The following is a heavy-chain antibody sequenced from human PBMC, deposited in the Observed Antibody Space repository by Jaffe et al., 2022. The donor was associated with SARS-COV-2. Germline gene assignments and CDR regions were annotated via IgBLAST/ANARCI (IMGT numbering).Heavy chain of an antibody. J-gene: IGHJ6*02. D-gene: IGHD3-3*01. Sequence: QVQLQESGPGLVKPSETLSLTCTVSGGSISSYYWSWIRQPAGKGLEWIGRIYTSGSTNYNPSLKSRVTMSVDTSKNQFSLKLSSVTAADTAVYYCARGEYYDFWSGYYYYGMDVWGQGTTVTVSS. CDR3: ARGEYYDFWSGYYYYGMDV. CDR1: GGSISSYY. V-gene: IGHV4-4*07. CDR2: IYTSGST.